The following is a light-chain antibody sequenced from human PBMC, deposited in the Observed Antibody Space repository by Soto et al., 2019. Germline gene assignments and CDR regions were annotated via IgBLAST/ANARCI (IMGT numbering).Light chain of an antibody. CDR2: DVS. CDR3: SSYTSSSTPVV. J-gene: IGLJ2*01. V-gene: IGLV2-14*01. Sequence: SALTQPASVSGSPGQSITISCTGTSSDVGGYNYVSWYQQHPGKAPKLMIYDVSNRPSGVSSRFSGSKSGNTASLTISGLQAEDEADYYCSSYTSSSTPVVFGGGTKLTVL. CDR1: SSDVGGYNY.